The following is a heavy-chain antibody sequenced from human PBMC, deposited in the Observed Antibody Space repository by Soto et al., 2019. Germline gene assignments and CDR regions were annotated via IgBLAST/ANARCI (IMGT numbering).Heavy chain of an antibody. Sequence: EVQLLESGGGLVQPGGSLRLSCAASGFTFSHYAMTWVRQAAGKGLEWVSSISGPGGSTYYADSVKGRFTISRDNSKNTLYLQMNSLRAEDTALYYCARDERIAVAGTDNWGQGILVTVTS. CDR2: ISGPGGST. CDR1: GFTFSHYA. J-gene: IGHJ4*02. D-gene: IGHD6-19*01. CDR3: ARDERIAVAGTDN. V-gene: IGHV3-23*01.